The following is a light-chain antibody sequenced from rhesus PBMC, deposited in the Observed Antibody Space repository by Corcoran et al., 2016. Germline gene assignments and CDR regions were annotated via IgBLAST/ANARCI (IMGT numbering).Light chain of an antibody. CDR1: QSISNW. CDR3: QQYSSSPRT. CDR2: RAS. Sequence: DIQMTQSPSSLSASVGDTVTITCRASQSISNWLAWYQQKPGKAPKLLIYRASTLQSGVPSRFSGGGSGTDFTLTISSLQSEDSATYYCQQYSSSPRTFGQGTKVEIK. V-gene: IGKV1-22*01. J-gene: IGKJ1*01.